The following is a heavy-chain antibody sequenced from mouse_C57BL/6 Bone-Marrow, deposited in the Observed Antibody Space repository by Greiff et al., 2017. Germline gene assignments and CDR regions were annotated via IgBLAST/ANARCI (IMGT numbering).Heavy chain of an antibody. CDR1: GYTFTSYW. CDR3: ARRLVTGTTPWFAY. V-gene: IGHV1-55*01. CDR2: IYPGSGST. Sequence: QVQLQQPGAELVKPGASVKMSCKASGYTFTSYWITWVKQRPGQGLEWIGDIYPGSGSTNYNEKFKSKATLTVDTSSSTAYMQLSSLTSEDSAVYYGARRLVTGTTPWFAYWGQGTLGTVSA. D-gene: IGHD4-1*01. J-gene: IGHJ3*01.